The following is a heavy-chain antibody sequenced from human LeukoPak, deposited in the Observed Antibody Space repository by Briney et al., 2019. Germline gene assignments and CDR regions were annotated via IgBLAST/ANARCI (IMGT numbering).Heavy chain of an antibody. V-gene: IGHV4-34*01. D-gene: IGHD2-21*02. Sequence: PSETLSLTCAVYGGSFSGYYWSWIRQPPGQGLEWIGEINHSGSTNYNPSLKSRVTISVDTSKNQFSLKLSSVTAADTAVYYCARGGGPHIVVVTAIRPHYYYGMDVWGQGTTVTVSS. CDR2: INHSGST. CDR3: ARGGGPHIVVVTAIRPHYYYGMDV. J-gene: IGHJ6*02. CDR1: GGSFSGYY.